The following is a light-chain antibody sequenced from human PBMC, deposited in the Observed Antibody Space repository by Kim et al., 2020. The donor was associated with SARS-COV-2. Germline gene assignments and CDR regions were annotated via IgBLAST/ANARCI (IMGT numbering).Light chain of an antibody. Sequence: SSVKLTCTLSRGPSSYIFASHQQQPGNAPRYLMKLEGSGSYNTGSGVPDRFSGSSSGADRYLTIPNLQSEYEADYFCETWDSKTQVFGGGTQLTVL. V-gene: IGLV4-60*03. CDR2: LEGSGSY. CDR3: ETWDSKTQV. J-gene: IGLJ2*01. CDR1: RGPSSYI.